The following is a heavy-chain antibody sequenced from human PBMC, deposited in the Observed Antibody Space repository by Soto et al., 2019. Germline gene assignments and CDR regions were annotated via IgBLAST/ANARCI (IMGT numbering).Heavy chain of an antibody. CDR1: GFSLSTSGMC. J-gene: IGHJ4*02. D-gene: IGHD6-19*01. Sequence: SGPTLVNPTQTLTLTCTFSGFSLSTSGMCVGWIRQPPGKALEWLARIDWDDDKYYSTSLKTRLTISKDTSKNQVVLTMTNMDPVDTATYYCARIRSSSGWFDYWGQGTLVTVSS. V-gene: IGHV2-70*11. CDR3: ARIRSSSGWFDY. CDR2: IDWDDDK.